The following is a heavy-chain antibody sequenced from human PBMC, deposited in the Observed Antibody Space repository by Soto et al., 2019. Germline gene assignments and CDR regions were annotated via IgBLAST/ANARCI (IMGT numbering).Heavy chain of an antibody. V-gene: IGHV4-30-4*01. D-gene: IGHD6-13*01. CDR3: ASRHSSPYFDY. CDR1: VGSIGSGDYY. J-gene: IGHJ4*02. CDR2: IYYSGST. Sequence: PSETLSPTCTVSVGSIGSGDYYWSWIRQPPGKGLEWIGSIYYSGSTYYNPSLKSRVTISVDTSKNQFSLKLNSVTAADTAVYYCASRHSSPYFDYWGQGTLVTVSS.